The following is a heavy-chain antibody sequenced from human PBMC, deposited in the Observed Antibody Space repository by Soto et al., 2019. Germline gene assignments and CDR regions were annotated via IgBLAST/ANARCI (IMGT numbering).Heavy chain of an antibody. CDR3: ASNPGTVVVAAINWFDP. Sequence: VQLVESGGGLVQPGGSLRLSCAASGFTFSSYSMNWVRQAPGKGLEWVSYISSSSSTIYYADSVKGRFTISRDNAKNSLYLQMNSLRAEDTAVYYCASNPGTVVVAAINWFDPWGQGTLVTVSS. D-gene: IGHD2-15*01. J-gene: IGHJ5*02. CDR2: ISSSSSTI. CDR1: GFTFSSYS. V-gene: IGHV3-48*01.